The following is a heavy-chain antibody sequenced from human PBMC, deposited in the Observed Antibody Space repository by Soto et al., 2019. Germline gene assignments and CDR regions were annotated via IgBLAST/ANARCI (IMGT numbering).Heavy chain of an antibody. Sequence: ASVKVSCKVSGYTLTELSMHWVRQAPGKGLEWMGGFDPEDGETIYAQKFQGRVTMTEDTSTDTAYMELSSLRSEDTAVYYCETGKLLRITIFGVAPAAFDIWGQGTMVTVSS. J-gene: IGHJ3*02. CDR1: GYTLTELS. D-gene: IGHD3-3*01. CDR3: ETGKLLRITIFGVAPAAFDI. CDR2: FDPEDGET. V-gene: IGHV1-24*01.